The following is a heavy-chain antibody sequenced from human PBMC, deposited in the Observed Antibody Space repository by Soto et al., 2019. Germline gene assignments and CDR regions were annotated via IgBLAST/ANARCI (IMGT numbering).Heavy chain of an antibody. CDR2: IIPIFGTA. D-gene: IGHD5-18*01. CDR3: ASLLVDTAMAPGSDY. J-gene: IGHJ4*02. V-gene: IGHV1-69*01. Sequence: QVRLVKSGAEVPKPGSSVKVSCKASGGTFRSYAISWVRQAPGQGLEWMGGIIPIFGTANYAQKFQGRFTSTADESTSTAYMELSSLRSEDTAVYYCASLLVDTAMAPGSDYWGQGTLVTVSS. CDR1: GGTFRSYA.